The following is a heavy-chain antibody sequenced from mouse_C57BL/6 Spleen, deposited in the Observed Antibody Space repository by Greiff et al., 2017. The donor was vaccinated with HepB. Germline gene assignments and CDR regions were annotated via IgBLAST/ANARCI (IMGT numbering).Heavy chain of an antibody. CDR3: ARSFDYYGSSEFAY. D-gene: IGHD1-1*01. V-gene: IGHV5-17*01. CDR1: GFTFSDYG. Sequence: EVKLMESGGGLVKPGGSLKLSCAASGFTFSDYGMHWVRQAPEKGLEWVAYISSGSSTIYYADTVKGRFTISRDNAKNTLFLQMTSLRSEDTAMYYCARSFDYYGSSEFAYWGQGTLVTVSA. J-gene: IGHJ3*01. CDR2: ISSGSSTI.